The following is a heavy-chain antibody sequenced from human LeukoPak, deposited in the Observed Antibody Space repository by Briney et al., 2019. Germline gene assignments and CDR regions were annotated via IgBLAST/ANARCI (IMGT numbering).Heavy chain of an antibody. CDR3: ADLWFGELGEEDAFDI. Sequence: GASVKVSCKASGYTFTGYCMHWVRQAPGQGLEWMGWINPNSGGTNYAQKFQGRVTMTRDTSISTAYMELSRLRSDDTAVYYCADLWFGELGEEDAFDIWGQGTMVTVSS. CDR1: GYTFTGYC. V-gene: IGHV1-2*02. CDR2: INPNSGGT. D-gene: IGHD3-10*01. J-gene: IGHJ3*02.